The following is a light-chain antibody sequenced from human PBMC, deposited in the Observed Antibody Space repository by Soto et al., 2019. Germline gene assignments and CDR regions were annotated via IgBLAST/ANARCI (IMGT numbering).Light chain of an antibody. J-gene: IGLJ1*01. Sequence: QSVLTQPASVSGSPGQSVTISCTGPRSDIGGSNFISWYPHSPGKAPRLLIYEVNNRPSGVSKRFSGSKAGNTASLTISGLLDDDEADYFCASFRSGTILVFGSGTKVTVL. V-gene: IGLV2-14*01. CDR3: ASFRSGTILV. CDR2: EVN. CDR1: RSDIGGSNF.